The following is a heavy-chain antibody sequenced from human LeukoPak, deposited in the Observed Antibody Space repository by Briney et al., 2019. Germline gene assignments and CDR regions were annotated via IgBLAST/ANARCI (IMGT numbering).Heavy chain of an antibody. D-gene: IGHD5-12*01. CDR3: AKDATGHIVAENWFDP. CDR2: ISWNSGSI. J-gene: IGHJ5*02. Sequence: GRSLRLSCAASGFAFDDYAMHWVRQAPGKGLEWVSGISWNSGSIGYADSVKGRFTISRDNAKNSLYLQMNSLRAEDTALYYCAKDATGHIVAENWFDPWGQGTLVTVSS. CDR1: GFAFDDYA. V-gene: IGHV3-9*01.